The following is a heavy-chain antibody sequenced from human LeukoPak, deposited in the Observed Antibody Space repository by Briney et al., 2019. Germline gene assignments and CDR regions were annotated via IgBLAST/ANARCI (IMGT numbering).Heavy chain of an antibody. Sequence: GASVKVSCKASGYTFTGYYMHWVRQAPGQGLEWMGWINPNGGGTNYAQKFQGRVTMTRDTSISTAYMELSRLRSDDTAVYYCARDYGGSYYYFDYWGQGTLVTVSS. CDR2: INPNGGGT. CDR1: GYTFTGYY. D-gene: IGHD1-26*01. J-gene: IGHJ4*02. CDR3: ARDYGGSYYYFDY. V-gene: IGHV1-2*02.